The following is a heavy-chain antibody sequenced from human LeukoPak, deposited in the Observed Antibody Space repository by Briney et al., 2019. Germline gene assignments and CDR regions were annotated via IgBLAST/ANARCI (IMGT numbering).Heavy chain of an antibody. CDR2: IWYDGHNN. Sequence: GGSLRLSCVASGFTFSKYGMHWVRQAPGKGLQWLAIIWYDGHNNYYADSVKGRFTISRGNSKNTLFLEMNDLKAEDTAVYYCAREWGPIAVAGGPGYWGQGTLVTVSS. V-gene: IGHV3-33*01. CDR1: GFTFSKYG. D-gene: IGHD2-21*01. CDR3: AREWGPIAVAGGPGY. J-gene: IGHJ4*02.